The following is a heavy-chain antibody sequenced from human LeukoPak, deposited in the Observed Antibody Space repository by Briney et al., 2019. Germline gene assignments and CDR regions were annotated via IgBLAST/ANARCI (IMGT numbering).Heavy chain of an antibody. D-gene: IGHD1-14*01. CDR1: GGSISSYC. CDR2: IYTGGST. CDR3: ARVSSSYYYYYYMDV. V-gene: IGHV4-4*09. J-gene: IGHJ6*03. Sequence: SAKLSFNCTGSGGSISSYCWSWLRQPPGKGLEWIGYIYTGGSTNDNPSLKSRVTISADTSKNQFSLKLSCVTAADTAVYYCARVSSSYYYYYYMDVWGKGTTVTVSS.